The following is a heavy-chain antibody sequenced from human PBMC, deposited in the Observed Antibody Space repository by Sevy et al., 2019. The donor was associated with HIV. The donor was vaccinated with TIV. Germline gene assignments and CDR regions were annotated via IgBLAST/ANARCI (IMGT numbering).Heavy chain of an antibody. CDR3: ARRFYDSTGYPQYLFDY. CDR2: IYPDDSDI. D-gene: IGHD3-22*01. CDR1: GYRFRSYW. J-gene: IGHJ4*02. Sequence: GESLKISCRASGYRFRSYWIAWVRQVPGKGLEWMGIIYPDDSDIRYSPSLQGQVTISVDKSIITAYLQWSSLEASDTAMYFCARRFYDSTGYPQYLFDYWGQGTLVTVSS. V-gene: IGHV5-51*01.